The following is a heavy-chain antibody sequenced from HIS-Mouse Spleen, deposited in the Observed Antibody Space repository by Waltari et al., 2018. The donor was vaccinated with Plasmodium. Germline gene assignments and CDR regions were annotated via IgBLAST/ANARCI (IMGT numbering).Heavy chain of an antibody. V-gene: IGHV3-9*01. Sequence: EVQLVESGGGLVQPGRSLRLSCAASGFTFDDYAMHWVRQAPGNGLWWVLGIRWNSGSRGHADSVKGRFTISRDNAKNSLYLQMNSLRAEDTALYYCAKDFCSGGSCIGLFDYWVQGTLVTVSS. J-gene: IGHJ4*02. CDR2: IRWNSGSR. CDR1: GFTFDDYA. D-gene: IGHD2-15*01. CDR3: AKDFCSGGSCIGLFDY.